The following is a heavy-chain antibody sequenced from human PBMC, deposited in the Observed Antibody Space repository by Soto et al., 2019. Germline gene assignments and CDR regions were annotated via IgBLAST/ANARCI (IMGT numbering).Heavy chain of an antibody. CDR2: IKSKTDNGTT. V-gene: IGHV3-15*01. D-gene: IGHD2-2*01. CDR1: GFTFRNAW. J-gene: IGHJ6*02. CDR3: TTDSGYLVVPAAMSMDYYYYGMDV. Sequence: PGGSLRLSCAASGFTFRNAWMSWVRQFPGKGLEWVGRIKSKTDNGTTDYAAPVKGRFTISRDGSKNTLYLQMNSLKTEDTAVYYCTTDSGYLVVPAAMSMDYYYYGMDVWGQGTTVTVSS.